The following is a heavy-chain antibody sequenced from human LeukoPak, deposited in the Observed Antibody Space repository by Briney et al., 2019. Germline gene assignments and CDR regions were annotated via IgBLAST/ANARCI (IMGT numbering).Heavy chain of an antibody. Sequence: GGSLRLSCAASGFTFSSYGMHWVRQAPGKGLEWVAVIWYDGSNKYYADSVKGRFTISRDNSKNTLYLQVNSLRAEDTAVYYCARGYGVRGVIITPGYWGQGTLVTVSS. J-gene: IGHJ4*02. CDR3: ARGYGVRGVIITPGY. V-gene: IGHV3-33*01. D-gene: IGHD3-10*01. CDR1: GFTFSSYG. CDR2: IWYDGSNK.